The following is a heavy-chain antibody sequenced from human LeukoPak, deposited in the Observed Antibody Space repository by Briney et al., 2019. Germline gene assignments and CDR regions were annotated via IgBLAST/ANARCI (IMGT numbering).Heavy chain of an antibody. D-gene: IGHD4/OR15-4a*01. J-gene: IGHJ4*02. CDR2: ISSSGSTI. CDR1: GFSFSSYE. CDR3: ASLWSSDY. V-gene: IGHV3-48*03. Sequence: GGSLRLSCAASGFSFSSYEMDWVRQAPGKGLEWVSYISSSGSTIYYADSVKRRFTISRDNAKNSLYLQMNSLRAEDTAVYYCASLWSSDYWGQGTLVTVSS.